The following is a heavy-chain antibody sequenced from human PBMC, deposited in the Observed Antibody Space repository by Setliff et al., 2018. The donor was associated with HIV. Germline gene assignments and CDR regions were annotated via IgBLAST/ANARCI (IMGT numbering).Heavy chain of an antibody. Sequence: SETLSLTCTVSGGSISIGDYYWTWIRQHPGKGLEWIGYIHYSGSTFYNPSLKSRVTISVDTSKNQFSLKLTSVTAADTAVYYCARGAPYCNHGICHLFDYWGHGNLVTVSS. J-gene: IGHJ4*01. D-gene: IGHD2-8*01. CDR1: GGSISIGDYY. V-gene: IGHV4-31*03. CDR2: IHYSGST. CDR3: ARGAPYCNHGICHLFDY.